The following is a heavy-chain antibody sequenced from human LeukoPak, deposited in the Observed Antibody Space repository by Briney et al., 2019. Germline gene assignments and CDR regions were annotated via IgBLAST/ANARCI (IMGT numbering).Heavy chain of an antibody. D-gene: IGHD2-15*01. CDR2: IRNKANSYTT. J-gene: IGHJ6*03. V-gene: IGHV3-72*01. CDR3: TRTPSCSGGICNYLWYYYMDV. Sequence: PGGSLRLSCAASGFTFSDHYMDWVRQAPGKGLEWVGRIRNKANSYTTEYAASVKGRFTISRDDSKNSLYLQMNSLKTEDTAVYYCTRTPSCSGGICNYLWYYYMDVWGKGTTVTVS. CDR1: GFTFSDHY.